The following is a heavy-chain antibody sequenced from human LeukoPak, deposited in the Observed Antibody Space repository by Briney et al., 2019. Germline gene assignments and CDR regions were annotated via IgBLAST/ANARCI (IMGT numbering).Heavy chain of an antibody. CDR3: AKDTVGLTLGGMDV. D-gene: IGHD3-9*01. J-gene: IGHJ6*04. Sequence: GRSLRLSCAASGFTFDDYAMHWVRQAPGKGLEWVSGISWNSGSIGYADSVKGRFTTSRDNAKLSLYLQMNSLTAENMALYYCAKDTVGLTLGGMDVWGKGTTVTVSS. V-gene: IGHV3-9*03. CDR2: ISWNSGSI. CDR1: GFTFDDYA.